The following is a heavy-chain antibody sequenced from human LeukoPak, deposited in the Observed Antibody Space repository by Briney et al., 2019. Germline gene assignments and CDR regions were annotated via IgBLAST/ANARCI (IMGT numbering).Heavy chain of an antibody. V-gene: IGHV4-59*01. CDR2: IYYSGST. CDR1: GGSISSYY. CDR3: ARSITIFGVVGYDAFDI. J-gene: IGHJ3*02. D-gene: IGHD3-3*01. Sequence: SETLSLTCTVSGGSISSYYWSWIRQPPGKGREWIGYIYYSGSTNYNPSLKSRVTISVDTSKNQFSLKLSSVTAADTAVYYCARSITIFGVVGYDAFDIWGQGTMVTVSS.